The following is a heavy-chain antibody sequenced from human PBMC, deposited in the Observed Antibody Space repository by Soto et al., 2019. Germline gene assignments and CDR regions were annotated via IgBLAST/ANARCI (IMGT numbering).Heavy chain of an antibody. J-gene: IGHJ4*02. V-gene: IGHV3-23*01. CDR3: AKDDAFAVSRGFDY. Sequence: VGSLRLSCAASGFTFSSYAMSWVRQAPGKGLEWVSAISGSGGSTYYADSVKGRFTISRDNSKNTLYLQMNSLRAEDTAVYYCAKDDAFAVSRGFDYWGQGTLVTVYS. CDR1: GFTFSSYA. CDR2: ISGSGGST. D-gene: IGHD3-10*01.